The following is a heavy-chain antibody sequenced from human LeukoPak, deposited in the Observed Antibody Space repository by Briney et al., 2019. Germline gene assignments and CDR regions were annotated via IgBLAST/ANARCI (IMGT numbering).Heavy chain of an antibody. Sequence: GGSLRLSCAASGFTFSSYSMNWVRQAPGKGLEWVSFISSSRSYIYYADSVKGRFTISRDNAKNSLYLQMNSLRAEDTAVYYCARGVVGYYYDSSGYYELQRLPMDVWGKGTTVTISS. J-gene: IGHJ6*03. CDR1: GFTFSSYS. CDR3: ARGVVGYYYDSSGYYELQRLPMDV. D-gene: IGHD3-22*01. V-gene: IGHV3-21*01. CDR2: ISSSRSYI.